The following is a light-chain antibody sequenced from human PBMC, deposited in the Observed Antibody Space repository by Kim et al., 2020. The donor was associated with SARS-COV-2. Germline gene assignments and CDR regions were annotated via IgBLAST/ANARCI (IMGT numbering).Light chain of an antibody. J-gene: IGKJ4*01. CDR1: QSISSN. CDR2: GAS. CDR3: QQYYNWPPLT. Sequence: VSPGERATLSCRASQSISSNLAWYQQKPGQAPRLLIHGASARATGIPARFSGSGSGTEFTLTISSLQSEDFAVYYCQQYYNWPPLTFGGGTKWISN. V-gene: IGKV3-15*01.